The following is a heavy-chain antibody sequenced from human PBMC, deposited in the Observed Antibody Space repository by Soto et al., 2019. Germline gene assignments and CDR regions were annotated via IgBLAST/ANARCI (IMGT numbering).Heavy chain of an antibody. J-gene: IGHJ3*02. CDR2: ISYDGSNK. CDR1: GFTFSSYA. CDR3: AIDWQNAFDI. Sequence: QVQLVESGGGVVQPGRSLRLSCAASGFTFSSYAMHWVRQAPGKGLEWVAVISYDGSNKYYADSVKGRFTISRDNSKNTLYLQMNSLRAEDTAVYYCAIDWQNAFDIWGQGTMVTVSS. V-gene: IGHV3-30-3*01.